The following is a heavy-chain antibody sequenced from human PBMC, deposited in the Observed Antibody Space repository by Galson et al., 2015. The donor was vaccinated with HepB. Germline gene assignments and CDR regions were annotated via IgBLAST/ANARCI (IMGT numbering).Heavy chain of an antibody. CDR1: GFTFSSYG. CDR3: ARDGRGLGSGWYDWFDP. J-gene: IGHJ5*02. D-gene: IGHD6-19*01. CDR2: IWYDGSNK. V-gene: IGHV3-33*01. Sequence: SLRLSCAASGFTFSSYGMHWVRQAPGKGLEWVAVIWYDGSNKYYADSVKGRFTTSRDNSKNTLYLQMNSLRAEDTAVYYCARDGRGLGSGWYDWFDPWGQGTLVTVSS.